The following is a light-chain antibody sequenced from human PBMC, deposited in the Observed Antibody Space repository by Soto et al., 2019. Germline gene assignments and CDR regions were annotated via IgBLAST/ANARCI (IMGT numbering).Light chain of an antibody. CDR2: KDS. Sequence: SYELTQPPSVSLSPGQTARITCSGDELPKQYAYWYQQKAGQAPVLVIYKDSERPSGIPERFSGSTSGTTVTLTISGVQAEDEADYYCQSADSSGTYVVFGGGTKLTVL. CDR1: ELPKQY. CDR3: QSADSSGTYVV. J-gene: IGLJ2*01. V-gene: IGLV3-25*03.